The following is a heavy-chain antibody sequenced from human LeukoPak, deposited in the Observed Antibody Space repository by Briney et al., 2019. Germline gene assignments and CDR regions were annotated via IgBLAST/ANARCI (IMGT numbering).Heavy chain of an antibody. CDR1: GGSISSYY. CDR2: IYYSGST. D-gene: IGHD6-13*01. J-gene: IGHJ4*02. Sequence: SETLSLTCTVSGGSISSYYWSWIRQPPGKGLEWIGYIYYSGSTNYNPSLKSRVTISLDTSKNQSSLKLSSVTAADTAVYYCARGVVAAAGRTFDFWGQGTLVTVPS. V-gene: IGHV4-59*01. CDR3: ARGVVAAAGRTFDF.